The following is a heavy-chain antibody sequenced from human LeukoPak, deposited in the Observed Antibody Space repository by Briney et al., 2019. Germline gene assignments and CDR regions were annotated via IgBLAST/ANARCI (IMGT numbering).Heavy chain of an antibody. CDR2: TYYRSKWYN. D-gene: IGHD3-10*01. CDR3: ARARRVLLWFGELPDDAFDI. CDR1: GDSVFSNSAA. Sequence: SQTLSLTCAISGDSVFSNSAAWNWIRQSPSRGLEWLGRTYYRSKWYNDYAVSVKSRITINPDTSKTQFSLQLNSVTPEDAAVYYCARARRVLLWFGELPDDAFDIWGQGTMVTVSS. V-gene: IGHV6-1*01. J-gene: IGHJ3*02.